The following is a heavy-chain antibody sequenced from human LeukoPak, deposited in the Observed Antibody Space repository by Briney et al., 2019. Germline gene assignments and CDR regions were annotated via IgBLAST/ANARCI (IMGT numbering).Heavy chain of an antibody. V-gene: IGHV4-31*03. Sequence: SETLSLTCTVSGGSISSGGYYWSWIRQHPGKGLEWIGYIYYSGSTYYNPSLKSRVTISVDTSKNQFSLKLSSVTAADTAVYYRARIKTTLRAFDIWGQGTMVTVSS. CDR1: GGSISSGGYY. CDR2: IYYSGST. J-gene: IGHJ3*02. CDR3: ARIKTTLRAFDI. D-gene: IGHD4-17*01.